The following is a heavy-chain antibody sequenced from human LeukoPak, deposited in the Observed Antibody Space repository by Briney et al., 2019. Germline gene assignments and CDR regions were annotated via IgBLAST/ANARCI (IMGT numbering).Heavy chain of an antibody. D-gene: IGHD1-1*01. Sequence: GGSLRLSCAASGFTFSSYEVNWVRQAPGKGLEWVSFISSSGSTLYYADSVKGRFTISRDNAKNSLYLQMNSLRVEDTAVYYCARCTTGRTFGSLREIKRSREIDYWGQGTLVAVSS. CDR2: ISSSGSTL. J-gene: IGHJ4*02. V-gene: IGHV3-48*03. CDR1: GFTFSSYE. CDR3: ARCTTGRTFGSLREIKRSREIDY.